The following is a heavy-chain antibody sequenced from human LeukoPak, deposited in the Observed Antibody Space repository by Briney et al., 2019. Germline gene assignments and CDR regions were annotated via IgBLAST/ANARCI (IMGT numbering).Heavy chain of an antibody. CDR2: INGGGGTT. Sequence: PGGSLRLSCAASGFTFISYAMTWVRQAPGKGLEWVSVINGGGGTTFYADSVKGRFTISRDNSKNTLYLQMNSLRAEDTAVYYCAKGSEYLWGSSLENYYYYYMDVWGKGTTVTVSS. CDR3: AKGSEYLWGSSLENYYYYYMDV. CDR1: GFTFISYA. V-gene: IGHV3-23*01. D-gene: IGHD3-16*01. J-gene: IGHJ6*03.